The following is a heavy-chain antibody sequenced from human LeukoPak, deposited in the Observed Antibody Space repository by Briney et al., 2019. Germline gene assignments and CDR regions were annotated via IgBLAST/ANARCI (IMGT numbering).Heavy chain of an antibody. D-gene: IGHD3-10*01. J-gene: IGHJ4*02. CDR1: GITLSNYG. CDR2: ISGSGGGT. V-gene: IGHV3-23*01. CDR3: AKRGVVIRVILVGFHKEAYYFDS. Sequence: GGSLRLSCAVSGITLSNYGMSWVRQAPGRGLEWVAGISGSGGGTHYADSVKGRFTISRDNPKNTLHLQMNSLRAEDTAVYFCAKRGVVIRVILVGFHKEAYYFDSWGQGALVIVSS.